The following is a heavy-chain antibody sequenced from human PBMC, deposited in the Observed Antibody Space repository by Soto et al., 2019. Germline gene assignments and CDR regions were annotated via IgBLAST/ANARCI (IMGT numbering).Heavy chain of an antibody. J-gene: IGHJ4*02. D-gene: IGHD6-19*01. CDR2: ISWDGGST. CDR3: AKEPMIAVAGTGFDY. Sequence: PGGSLRLSCAASGFTFDDYTMHWVRQAPGKGLEWVSLISWDGGSTYYADSVKGRFTISRDNSINSLYLQMNSLRTEDTALYYCAKEPMIAVAGTGFDYWGQGTLVTVSS. V-gene: IGHV3-43*01. CDR1: GFTFDDYT.